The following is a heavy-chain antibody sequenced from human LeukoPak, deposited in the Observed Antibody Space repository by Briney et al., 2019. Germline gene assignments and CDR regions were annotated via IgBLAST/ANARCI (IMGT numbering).Heavy chain of an antibody. J-gene: IGHJ4*02. CDR3: ARLGHCSSTSCYGLDY. CDR1: GGSLSSFY. D-gene: IGHD2-2*01. Sequence: SETLSLICTVSGGSLSSFYWSWIRLPPGKGLEFIGYIYYSGSPNYNPSLKSRVTISVDTSKNQFSLKLSSVTAADTAVYYCARLGHCSSTSCYGLDYWGQGTLVTVSS. V-gene: IGHV4-59*01. CDR2: IYYSGSP.